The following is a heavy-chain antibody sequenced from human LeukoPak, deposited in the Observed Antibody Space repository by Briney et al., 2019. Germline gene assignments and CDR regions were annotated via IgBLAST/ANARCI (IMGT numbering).Heavy chain of an antibody. CDR3: ASLSYYYDSSGYYPVFDY. D-gene: IGHD3-22*01. CDR2: INHSGST. V-gene: IGHV4-34*01. CDR1: GGSFSGCY. J-gene: IGHJ4*02. Sequence: SETLSLTCAVYGGSFSGCYWSWIRQPPGKGLEWIGEINHSGSTNYNPTLKSRVTISVDTSKNQFSLKLSSVTAADTAVYYCASLSYYYDSSGYYPVFDYWGQGTLVTVSS.